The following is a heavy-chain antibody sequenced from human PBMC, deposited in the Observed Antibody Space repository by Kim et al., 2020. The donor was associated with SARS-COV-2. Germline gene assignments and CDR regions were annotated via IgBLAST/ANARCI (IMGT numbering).Heavy chain of an antibody. J-gene: IGHJ4*02. Sequence: GGSLRLSCSTAGFTFSHYAMHWVRQTPDKGLEWVATIDGRTTNTHYPDSVKCRFTISRDNSQNTVYLHMYSLRAEDTAMYYCTTWLQAHFDYWGRGTLVT. CDR1: GFTFSHYA. D-gene: IGHD5-12*01. CDR3: TTWLQAHFDY. CDR2: IDGRTTNT. V-gene: IGHV3-23*05.